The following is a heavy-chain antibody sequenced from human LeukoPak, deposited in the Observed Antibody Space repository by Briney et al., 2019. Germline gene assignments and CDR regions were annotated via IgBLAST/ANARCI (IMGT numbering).Heavy chain of an antibody. CDR3: AGAMDYYDMSGYYQGN. D-gene: IGHD3-22*01. CDR2: INHSGST. CDR1: GGSFSGYY. V-gene: IGHV4-34*01. J-gene: IGHJ4*02. Sequence: SETLSLTCAVYGGSFSGYYWSWIRQPPGKGLEWIGEINHSGSTNYNPSLKSRVTISVDTTKNQFSLKLSSVTAADTAVYYWAGAMDYYDMSGYYQGNWGQGTLVTVSS.